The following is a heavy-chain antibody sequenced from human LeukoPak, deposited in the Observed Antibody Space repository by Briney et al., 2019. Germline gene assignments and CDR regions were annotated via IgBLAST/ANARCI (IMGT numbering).Heavy chain of an antibody. Sequence: SVKVSCKASGFTFTRSAMQWVRQARGQRLEWIGWIVVGSGNTNYAQKFQERVTITRDMSTSTAYMELSSLRAEDTAVYYCAKDDAWLRYQYWGQGTLVTVSS. J-gene: IGHJ4*02. CDR1: GFTFTRSA. V-gene: IGHV1-58*02. CDR2: IVVGSGNT. D-gene: IGHD3-9*01. CDR3: AKDDAWLRYQY.